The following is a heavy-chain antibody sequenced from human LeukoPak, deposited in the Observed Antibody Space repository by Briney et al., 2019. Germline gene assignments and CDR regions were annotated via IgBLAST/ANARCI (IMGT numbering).Heavy chain of an antibody. Sequence: GGSLRLSCAASGFTFSNYNMNWVRQAPGKGLEWVSYISSSSSTIYYADSVKGRFTISRDNAKNSLYLQMNSLRVEDTAVFYCARDRGGTDDFWSGYYTGYFDYWGQGTLVTVSS. D-gene: IGHD3-3*01. J-gene: IGHJ4*02. CDR1: GFTFSNYN. V-gene: IGHV3-48*01. CDR3: ARDRGGTDDFWSGYYTGYFDY. CDR2: ISSSSSTI.